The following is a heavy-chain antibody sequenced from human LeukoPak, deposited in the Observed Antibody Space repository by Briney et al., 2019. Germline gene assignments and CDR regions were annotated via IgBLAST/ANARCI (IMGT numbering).Heavy chain of an antibody. CDR1: GFIFNTYS. CDR3: ARDRKSLYYYGLDV. V-gene: IGHV3-48*02. Sequence: GGSLRLSCAASGFIFNTYSMNWVRQAPGKGLEWVASFSRSGSIFYADFVKGRFTISRDNGKNLLYLQMSSLRDEDTAVYYCARDRKSLYYYGLDVWGQGTTVAVSS. CDR2: FSRSGSI. J-gene: IGHJ6*02.